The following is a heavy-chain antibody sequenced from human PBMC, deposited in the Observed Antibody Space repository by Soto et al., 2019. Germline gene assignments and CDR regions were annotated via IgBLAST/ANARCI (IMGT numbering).Heavy chain of an antibody. Sequence: EASVKVSCKASGCTFTGYYMHWVRQAPGQGLEWMGWINPNSGGTNYAQKFQGWVTMTRDTSISTAYMELSRLRSDDTAVYYCARAKSRRKFWSCYYLPYHYYGMDFWGQRTTVTVSS. CDR1: GCTFTGYY. CDR3: ARAKSRRKFWSCYYLPYHYYGMDF. V-gene: IGHV1-2*04. J-gene: IGHJ6*02. D-gene: IGHD3-3*01. CDR2: INPNSGGT.